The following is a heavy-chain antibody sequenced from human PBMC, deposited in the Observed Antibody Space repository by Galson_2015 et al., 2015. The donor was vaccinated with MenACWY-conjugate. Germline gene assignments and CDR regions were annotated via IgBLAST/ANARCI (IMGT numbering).Heavy chain of an antibody. J-gene: IGHJ4*02. CDR3: ARQGFGSSSLDY. CDR2: IDPSDSYT. Sequence: QSGAEVKKPGESLRISCKGSGYSFTTYWISWVRQMPGKGLEWMGRIDPSDSYTNYSPSFQGHVTISADKSISTAYLQWSSLKASDTAMYYCARQGFGSSSLDYWGQGTLVTVSS. CDR1: GYSFTTYW. V-gene: IGHV5-10-1*01. D-gene: IGHD6-6*01.